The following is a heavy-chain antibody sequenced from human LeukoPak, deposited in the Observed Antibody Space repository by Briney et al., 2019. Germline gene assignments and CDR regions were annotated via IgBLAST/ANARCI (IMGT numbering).Heavy chain of an antibody. D-gene: IGHD6-13*01. J-gene: IGHJ5*02. Sequence: ASVKVSCKASGYTFTSYDINWVRQATGQGLEWMGWMNPNSGNTGYAQKFQGRVTMTRNTSIGTAYMELSSLRSEDTAVYYCARGRGAAGTYWFDPWGQGTLVTVSS. CDR1: GYTFTSYD. CDR2: MNPNSGNT. CDR3: ARGRGAAGTYWFDP. V-gene: IGHV1-8*01.